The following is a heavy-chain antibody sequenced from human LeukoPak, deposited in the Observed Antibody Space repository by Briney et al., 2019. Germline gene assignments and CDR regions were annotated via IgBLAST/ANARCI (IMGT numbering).Heavy chain of an antibody. CDR3: ARLRSLEGTFDF. CDR1: GGSFSGYY. V-gene: IGHV4-34*01. Sequence: SETLSLTCAVYGGSFSGYYWSWIRQPPGKGLEWIGEINHSGSTNYNPSLKSRVTISVDTSKNQFSLKLRSVTAADTAIFYCARLRSLEGTFDFWGLGTLVTVSS. CDR2: INHSGST. J-gene: IGHJ4*02.